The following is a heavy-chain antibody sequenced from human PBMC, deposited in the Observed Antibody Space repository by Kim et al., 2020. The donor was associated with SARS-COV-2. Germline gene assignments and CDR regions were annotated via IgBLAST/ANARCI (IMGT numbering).Heavy chain of an antibody. Sequence: GGSLRLSCAASGFTFSSYAMSWVRQAPGKGLEWVSAISGSGGSTYYADSVKGRFTISRDNSKNTLYLQMNSLRAEDTAVYYCAKVPMTTVTSHHSRSDYYYGMDVWGQGTTVTVSS. J-gene: IGHJ6*02. CDR1: GFTFSSYA. CDR2: ISGSGGST. D-gene: IGHD4-17*01. CDR3: AKVPMTTVTSHHSRSDYYYGMDV. V-gene: IGHV3-23*01.